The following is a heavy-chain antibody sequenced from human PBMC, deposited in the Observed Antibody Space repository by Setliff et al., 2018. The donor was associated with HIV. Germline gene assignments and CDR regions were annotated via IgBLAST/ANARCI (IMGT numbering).Heavy chain of an antibody. CDR3: AKGAGFYGDYTFDY. Sequence: ETLSLTCTVSGPSINIHYWSWIRQSPGRELEWIGYIYSTGSTSYNPSLQSRVSISMDASKNKFSLKVTSVTSADTAVYYCAKGAGFYGDYTFDYWGQGNLVTVSS. D-gene: IGHD4-17*01. J-gene: IGHJ4*02. CDR2: IYSTGST. CDR1: GPSINIHY. V-gene: IGHV4-59*11.